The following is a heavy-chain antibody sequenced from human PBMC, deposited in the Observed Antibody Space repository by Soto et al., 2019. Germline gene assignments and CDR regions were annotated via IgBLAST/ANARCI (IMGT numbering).Heavy chain of an antibody. CDR2: ISGSGGST. CDR1: GFTFSSYA. J-gene: IGHJ5*02. CDR3: AKDTWVLRYFDWFDP. D-gene: IGHD3-9*01. Sequence: GGSLRLSCAASGFTFSSYAMSWVRQAPGKGLEWVSAISGSGGSTYYADSVKGRFTISRDNSKNTLYLQMNSLRAEDTAVYYCAKDTWVLRYFDWFDPWGQGTLVTVSS. V-gene: IGHV3-23*01.